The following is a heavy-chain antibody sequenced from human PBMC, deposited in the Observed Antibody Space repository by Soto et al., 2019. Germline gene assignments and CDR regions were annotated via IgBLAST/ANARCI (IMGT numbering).Heavy chain of an antibody. V-gene: IGHV3-74*03. J-gene: IGHJ5*02. D-gene: IGHD3-10*01. CDR1: GFIFSSYR. CDR3: ARDFMARGRDSNWFDP. CDR2: INSDGRNA. Sequence: GGTLRLSCAGSGFIFSSYRMHWLRQAPGKGPVWVARINSDGRNAKYVGSVKGRFTISRDNAKNTLYLQMSSLRAEDTAVYYCARDFMARGRDSNWFDPWGQGTLGTV.